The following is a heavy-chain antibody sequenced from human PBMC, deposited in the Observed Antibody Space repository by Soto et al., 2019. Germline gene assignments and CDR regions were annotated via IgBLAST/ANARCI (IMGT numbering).Heavy chain of an antibody. CDR3: TSFDDGMDV. V-gene: IGHV3-73*02. D-gene: IGHD3-3*01. CDR1: GFTFSGSA. J-gene: IGHJ6*02. CDR2: IRSNDYAT. Sequence: EVQLVEAGGGLVQPGGSLKLSCAASGFTFSGSAMHWVRQASGKGLERVGRIRSNDYATAYVASVKGRFTISRDDSKNKASLQMNSLKTEDTAVYYCTSFDDGMDVCGQGTTVTVSS.